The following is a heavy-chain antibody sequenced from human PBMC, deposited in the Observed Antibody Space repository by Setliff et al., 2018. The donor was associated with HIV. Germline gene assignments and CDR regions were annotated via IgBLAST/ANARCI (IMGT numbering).Heavy chain of an antibody. CDR2: IYTDGST. CDR1: GFTVSNNY. Sequence: GGSLRLSCAASGFTVSNNYLTWVRQAPGKGLEWVSAIYTDGSTVYADSVKGRFTISRDNSKSTVDLQMTSLTAEDTAVYYCVKDGDYRNGDYDAFDIWGQGTMVTVSS. CDR3: VKDGDYRNGDYDAFDI. D-gene: IGHD4-17*01. V-gene: IGHV3-66*02. J-gene: IGHJ3*02.